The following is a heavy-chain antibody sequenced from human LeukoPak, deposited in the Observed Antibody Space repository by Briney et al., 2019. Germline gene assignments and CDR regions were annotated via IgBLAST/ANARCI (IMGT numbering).Heavy chain of an antibody. V-gene: IGHV4-34*01. CDR2: INHGGST. D-gene: IGHD6-19*01. Sequence: SETLSLTCAVYGGSFSGYYWSWIRQPPGKGLEWIGEINHGGSTNYNPSLKSRVTISVDTSKNQFSLKLSSVTAADTAVYYCARGSPASGWYVGYYYYGMDVWGQGTTVTVSS. J-gene: IGHJ6*02. CDR1: GGSFSGYY. CDR3: ARGSPASGWYVGYYYYGMDV.